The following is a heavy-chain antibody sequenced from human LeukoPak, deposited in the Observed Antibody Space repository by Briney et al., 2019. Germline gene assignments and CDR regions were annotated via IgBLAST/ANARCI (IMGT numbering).Heavy chain of an antibody. J-gene: IGHJ4*02. CDR2: IYYSGST. CDR3: ARLALQEVGATQTYYLDY. Sequence: PSETLSLTCTVSGGSISSYYWGWIRQPPGKGLEWIGSIYYSGSTYYNPSLKSRVTISVDTSKIQFSLKLSSVTAADTAVYYCARLALQEVGATQTYYLDYWGQGTLVTVSS. CDR1: GGSISSYY. V-gene: IGHV4-39*07. D-gene: IGHD1-26*01.